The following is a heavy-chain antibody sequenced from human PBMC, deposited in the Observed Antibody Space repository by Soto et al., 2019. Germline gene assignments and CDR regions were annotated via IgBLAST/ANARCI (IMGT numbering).Heavy chain of an antibody. CDR1: GFSFSSYT. CDR2: TSAGSIYI. Sequence: PGGSLRLSCEASGFSFSSYTMNWVRQAPGKGLEWVSSTSAGSIYIYYPDSVKGRFTISRDNAKNSLYLQMNSLRADDTAVYYCARDRVEAYYESSGYCLWGQGTLVTVSS. D-gene: IGHD3-22*01. J-gene: IGHJ4*02. V-gene: IGHV3-21*01. CDR3: ARDRVEAYYESSGYCL.